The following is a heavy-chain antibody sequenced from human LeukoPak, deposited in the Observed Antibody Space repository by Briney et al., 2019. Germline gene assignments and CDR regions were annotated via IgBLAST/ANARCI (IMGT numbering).Heavy chain of an antibody. CDR3: ARIILGTMVRGVTPFDP. Sequence: SQTLSLTCAISGDSASSNSAAWNWIRQSPSRGLEWLGRTYYRSKWYNDYAVSVKSRITINADTSKNQFSLQLNSVTPEDTAVYYCARIILGTMVRGVTPFDPWGQGTLVTVSS. CDR1: GDSASSNSAA. V-gene: IGHV6-1*01. D-gene: IGHD3-10*01. J-gene: IGHJ5*02. CDR2: TYYRSKWYN.